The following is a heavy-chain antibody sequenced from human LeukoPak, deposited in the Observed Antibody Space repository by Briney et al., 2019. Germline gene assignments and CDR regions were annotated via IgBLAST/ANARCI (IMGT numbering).Heavy chain of an antibody. CDR2: IYSGGST. V-gene: IGHV3-53*01. CDR1: GGSISSYY. J-gene: IGHJ3*02. Sequence: ETLSLTCTASGGSISSYYWSWIRQPPGKGLEWVSLIYSGGSTHYADSVKGRFTISRDISKNTLYLQMNSLRAEDTAVYYCARERADDAFDIWGQGTMVTVSS. CDR3: ARERADDAFDI.